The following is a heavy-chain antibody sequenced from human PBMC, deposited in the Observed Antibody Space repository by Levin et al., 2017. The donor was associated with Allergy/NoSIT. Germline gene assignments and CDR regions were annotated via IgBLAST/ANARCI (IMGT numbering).Heavy chain of an antibody. D-gene: IGHD2-2*01. CDR3: TGAAYQPVYDY. Sequence: GGSLRLSCAASGFTFSNAWMTWVRQAPGKGLEWVGRIKSKTDGGTTDYAVPVKGRVTISRDDSKNMLFLQMNSLNTEDTAVYDCTGAAYQPVYDYWGRGTLVTVSS. CDR2: IKSKTDGGTT. CDR1: GFTFSNAW. J-gene: IGHJ4*02. V-gene: IGHV3-15*01.